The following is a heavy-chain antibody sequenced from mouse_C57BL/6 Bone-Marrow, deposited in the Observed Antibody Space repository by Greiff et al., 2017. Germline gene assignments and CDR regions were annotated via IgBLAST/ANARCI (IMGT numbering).Heavy chain of an antibody. CDR2: INPNNGGT. CDR1: GYTFTDYY. CDR3: AREGYAMDY. J-gene: IGHJ4*01. V-gene: IGHV1-26*01. Sequence: VQLQQSGPELVKPGASVKISCKASGYTFTDYYMNWVKQSHGKSLKWIGDINPNNGGTSYNQKFKGKATLTVDKSSSTAYMELRSLSSEDSAVYYCAREGYAMDYWGQGTSVTVSS.